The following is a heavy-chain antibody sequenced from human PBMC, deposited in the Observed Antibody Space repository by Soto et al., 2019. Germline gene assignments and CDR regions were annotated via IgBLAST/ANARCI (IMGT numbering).Heavy chain of an antibody. CDR2: IYHSGST. CDR1: GDSITSNNW. V-gene: IGHV4-4*02. Sequence: QVQLQESGPGLVKPSGTLSLTCAVSGDSITSNNWWSWVRQPPGKGLEWIGEIYHSGSTNYNPSLKSRVTISVDKSKNQFSLRLSSVTAADTAMYYCARVDIAARAGFDYWGQGTLVTVSS. CDR3: ARVDIAARAGFDY. D-gene: IGHD6-13*01. J-gene: IGHJ4*02.